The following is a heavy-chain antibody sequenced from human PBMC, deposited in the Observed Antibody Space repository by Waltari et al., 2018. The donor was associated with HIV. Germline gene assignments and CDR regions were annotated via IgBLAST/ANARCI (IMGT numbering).Heavy chain of an antibody. J-gene: IGHJ6*02. Sequence: EVKLVESGGGSVQHGGSQSLSCAASGFTFSSYSMNGVLQAQGQGLEWVSYISSCSSTIYYADSVKGRFTISRGNAKSTLYLHMTSWRAEDTAVYYCARDQVFEVVITLNCGMDVWGQGTTVTVSS. CDR2: ISSCSSTI. D-gene: IGHD3-3*01. CDR1: GFTFSSYS. CDR3: ARDQVFEVVITLNCGMDV. V-gene: IGHV3-48*01.